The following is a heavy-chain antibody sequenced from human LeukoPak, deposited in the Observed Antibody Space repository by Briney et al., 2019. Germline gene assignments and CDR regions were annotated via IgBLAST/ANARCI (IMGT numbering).Heavy chain of an antibody. D-gene: IGHD4-17*01. Sequence: SETLSLTCTVSRGSISSSSYYWGSIRHPPGKGLEWIGSIYYNGSTYYNPSLKSRVTISVATSKNQFSLKLSSVTAADTAVYYCARVGGDYPSTIDYWGQGTLVTVSS. CDR1: RGSISSSSYY. CDR2: IYYNGST. V-gene: IGHV4-39*07. J-gene: IGHJ4*02. CDR3: ARVGGDYPSTIDY.